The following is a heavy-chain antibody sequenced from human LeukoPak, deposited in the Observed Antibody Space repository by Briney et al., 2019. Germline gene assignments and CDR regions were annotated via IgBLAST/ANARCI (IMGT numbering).Heavy chain of an antibody. D-gene: IGHD6-13*01. V-gene: IGHV4-4*07. CDR1: GGSISSYY. J-gene: IGHJ6*03. Sequence: SETLSLTCAVSGGSISSYYWSWIRQPAGKGLEWIGRIYTSGSTNYNPSLKSRVTMSVDTSKNQFSLKLSSVTAADTAVYYCASMAAGGNYYYYMDVWGKGTTVTVSS. CDR3: ASMAAGGNYYYYMDV. CDR2: IYTSGST.